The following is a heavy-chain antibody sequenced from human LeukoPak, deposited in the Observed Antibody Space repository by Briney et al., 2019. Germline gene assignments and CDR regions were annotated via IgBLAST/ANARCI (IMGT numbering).Heavy chain of an antibody. CDR2: IYSGGST. D-gene: IGHD2-2*01. J-gene: IGHJ4*02. CDR3: ARDLVRGDCSSTSCCGEN. V-gene: IGHV3-53*01. CDR1: GFTVSSNY. Sequence: PGGSLRLSCAASGFTVSSNYMSWVRQAPGKGLELVSVIYSGGSTYYADSVKGRFTISRDNSKNTLYLQMNSLRAEDTAVYYCARDLVRGDCSSTSCCGENWGQGTLVTVSS.